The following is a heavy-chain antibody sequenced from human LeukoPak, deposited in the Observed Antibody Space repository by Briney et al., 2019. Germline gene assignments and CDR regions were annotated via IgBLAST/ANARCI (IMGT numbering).Heavy chain of an antibody. CDR2: IYYSGST. CDR1: GGSISSYY. CDR3: VKKVAGVAWFDS. V-gene: IGHV4-59*12. Sequence: SETLSLTCTVSGGSISSYYWSWIRQPPGKGLEWIGYIYYSGSTYSNPSLRSRVTMSVDTSKNQFSLKLSSVTAVDTAVYYCVKKVAGVAWFDSWGQGILVTVSS. J-gene: IGHJ5*01. D-gene: IGHD3-3*01.